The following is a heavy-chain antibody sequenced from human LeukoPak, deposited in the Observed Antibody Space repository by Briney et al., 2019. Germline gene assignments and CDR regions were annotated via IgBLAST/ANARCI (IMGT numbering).Heavy chain of an antibody. Sequence: TGGSLRLSCAASGFTFSSYAMHWVRQAPGKGLEYVSAISSNGGSTYYANSVKGRFTISRDNSKNTLYLQMGSLRAEDMAVYYCARFGRYLRYFDYWGQGTLVTVSS. J-gene: IGHJ4*02. V-gene: IGHV3-64*01. CDR3: ARFGRYLRYFDY. CDR1: GFTFSSYA. D-gene: IGHD3-3*01. CDR2: ISSNGGST.